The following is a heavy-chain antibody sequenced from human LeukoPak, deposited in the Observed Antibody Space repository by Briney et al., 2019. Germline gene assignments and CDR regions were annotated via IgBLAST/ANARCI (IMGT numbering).Heavy chain of an antibody. V-gene: IGHV4-34*01. CDR1: GGSFSGYY. CDR3: ARGRGGYYYGSGSYYNAENYYYYYMDV. J-gene: IGHJ6*03. CDR2: INHSGST. D-gene: IGHD3-10*01. Sequence: SETLSLTCAVYGGSFSGYYWSWIRQPPGKGLEWIGEINHSGSTNYNPSLKSRVTISVDTSKNQFSLKLSSVTAADTAVYYCARGRGGYYYGSGSYYNAENYYYYYMDVWGKGTTVTVSS.